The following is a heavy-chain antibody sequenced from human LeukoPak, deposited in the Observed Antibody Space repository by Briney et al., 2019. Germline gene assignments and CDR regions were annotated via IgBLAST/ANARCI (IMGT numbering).Heavy chain of an antibody. J-gene: IGHJ4*02. Sequence: ASVKVSCKASGCSFTSNYIHWVRQAPGQGLEWMGMIYPRDGSTSYAQKFQGRVTVTRDTSTSTVHMELSGLRSEDTAVYYCARDKEAFDYWGQGTLVTVSS. V-gene: IGHV1-46*01. CDR2: IYPRDGST. CDR3: ARDKEAFDY. CDR1: GCSFTSNY.